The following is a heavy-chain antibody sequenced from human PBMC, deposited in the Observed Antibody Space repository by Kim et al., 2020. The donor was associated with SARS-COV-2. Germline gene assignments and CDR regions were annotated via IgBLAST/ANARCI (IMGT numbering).Heavy chain of an antibody. D-gene: IGHD3-10*01. V-gene: IGHV3-48*02. CDR2: ISSSSSTI. CDR1: GFTFSSYS. CDR3: ARDPDYGSGSYYNRHLKDYYGMDV. J-gene: IGHJ6*02. Sequence: GGSLRLSCAASGFTFSSYSMNWVRQAPGKGLEWVSYISSSSSTIYYADSVKGRFTISRDNAKNSLYLQMNSLRDEDTAVYYCARDPDYGSGSYYNRHLKDYYGMDVWGQGTTVTVSS.